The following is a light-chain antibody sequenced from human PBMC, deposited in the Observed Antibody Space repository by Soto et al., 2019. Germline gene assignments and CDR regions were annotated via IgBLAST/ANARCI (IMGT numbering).Light chain of an antibody. Sequence: DIQMTQSPSSLSASVGDRVTNTCRASQGIRHYLAWYQQKPGKAPNLLIYAASSLHSGVPSRFSGSGSGTDFTLTISSLQPEDFATYYCQQSFSSPPWTFGQGTKVDI. J-gene: IGKJ1*01. V-gene: IGKV1-39*01. CDR2: AAS. CDR3: QQSFSSPPWT. CDR1: QGIRHY.